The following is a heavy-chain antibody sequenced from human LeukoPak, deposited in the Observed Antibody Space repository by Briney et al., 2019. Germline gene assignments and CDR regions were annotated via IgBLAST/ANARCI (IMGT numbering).Heavy chain of an antibody. CDR2: IGGDSAST. Sequence: GGSLSLSCAASGFGFEDYVMHWVRQVPGKGLEWVALIGGDSASTYYADSLKGRFTISRDNSYNSPYLQMDRLRIEDTALYYCVKDLIVGDYYSSDNYYLPDAFDIWGQGTMVTVSS. CDR1: GFGFEDYV. J-gene: IGHJ3*02. D-gene: IGHD3-10*01. V-gene: IGHV3-43*02. CDR3: VKDLIVGDYYSSDNYYLPDAFDI.